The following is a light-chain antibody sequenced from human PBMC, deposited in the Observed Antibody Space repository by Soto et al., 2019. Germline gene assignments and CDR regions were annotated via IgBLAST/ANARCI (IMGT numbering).Light chain of an antibody. CDR1: SSDVGTYKY. Sequence: QSVLTQPPSASGSPGQSVTISCTGTSSDVGTYKYVSWYQQHPGKAPKLMIYEVSNRPSGVSNRFSGSKSGNTASLTISGLQAEDEADYYCSSYTSSSTPCVFGTGTKVTVL. V-gene: IGLV2-14*01. CDR2: EVS. J-gene: IGLJ1*01. CDR3: SSYTSSSTPCV.